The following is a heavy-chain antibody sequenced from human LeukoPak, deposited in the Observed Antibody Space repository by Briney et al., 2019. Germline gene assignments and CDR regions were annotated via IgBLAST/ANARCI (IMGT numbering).Heavy chain of an antibody. CDR1: XFTITXXX. Sequence: XGTXXLSCAXSXFTITXXXMNWXRXAPGKXLEWVSVIYGDDETNYADSVKGRFTISRDTSKNTLYLQMNSLRAEDTAVYYCAKVHSGWLFDYWGQGTLVTVSS. CDR3: AKVHSGWLFDY. D-gene: IGHD6-19*01. V-gene: IGHV3-53*01. CDR2: IYGDDET. J-gene: IGHJ4*02.